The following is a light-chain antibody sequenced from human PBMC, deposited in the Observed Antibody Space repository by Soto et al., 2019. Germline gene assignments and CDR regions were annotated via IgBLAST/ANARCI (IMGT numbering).Light chain of an antibody. V-gene: IGLV2-8*01. CDR2: EVS. J-gene: IGLJ2*01. CDR3: SSYAGSNNLI. CDR1: SSDLGDYDY. Sequence: QSVLTQPPSASGSPGQSVTISCSGTSSDLGDYDYVSWYQQHPGKAPRLMIYEVSEWPSGVPDRFSGSKSGNTASLTVTGLQAEDEADYYCSSYAGSNNLIFGGGTKLTVL.